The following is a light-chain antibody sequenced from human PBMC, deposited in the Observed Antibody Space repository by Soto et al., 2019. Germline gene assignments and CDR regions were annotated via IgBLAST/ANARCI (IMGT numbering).Light chain of an antibody. CDR3: ISYASRDTLLWL. CDR1: SSDVGDYDY. CDR2: EVN. Sequence: QSALTQPASVSGSPGQSVTISCTGTSSDVGDYDYVSWYQQYPGKAPKLLIYEVNNRPSGISNRFSGSKSGNTASLTISGLQAEDEANYYCISYASRDTLLWLFGGGTKLTVL. V-gene: IGLV2-14*01. J-gene: IGLJ3*02.